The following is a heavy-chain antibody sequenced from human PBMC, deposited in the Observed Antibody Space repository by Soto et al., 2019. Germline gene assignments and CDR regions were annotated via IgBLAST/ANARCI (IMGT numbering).Heavy chain of an antibody. CDR1: GGSFSGYY. V-gene: IGHV4-34*01. J-gene: IGHJ4*02. CDR3: ARVGYCSSTPCWPIGYFEY. Sequence: SETLSLTCAVYGGSFSGYYWSWIRQPPGKGLEWIGEINHSGSTNYNPSLKSRVTISVDTSENQFSLKLTSVTAADTAVYYCARVGYCSSTPCWPIGYFEYWGQGTLVTVSS. CDR2: INHSGST. D-gene: IGHD2-2*01.